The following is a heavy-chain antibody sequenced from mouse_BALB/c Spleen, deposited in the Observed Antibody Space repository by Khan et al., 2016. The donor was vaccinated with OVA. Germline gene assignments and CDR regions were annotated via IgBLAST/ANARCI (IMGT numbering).Heavy chain of an antibody. D-gene: IGHD2-3*01. CDR3: TKSGYDACAY. V-gene: IGHV1S81*02. Sequence: QVQLKQSGAELVKPGASVRLSCKASGYTFPSYYLYWVKQRPGKGLEWIGDINPSNGGTNFNEKFKSKATLTVDKSSSTTYMQLRSLTSEDSAVXYCTKSGYDACAYWGQGTLVTVSA. CDR2: INPSNGGT. CDR1: GYTFPSYY. J-gene: IGHJ3*01.